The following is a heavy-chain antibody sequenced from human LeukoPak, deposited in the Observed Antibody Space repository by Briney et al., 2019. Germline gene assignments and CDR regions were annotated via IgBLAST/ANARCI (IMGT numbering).Heavy chain of an antibody. Sequence: SETLSLTCAVSGYSITSGYYWGWIRQPPGKGLEWIGSIYHSGSTYYNPPLKTRVTISVDTSKNQFSLKLSSVTAADTAVYYCARLYLRDHCSSTSCYGLYFDYWGQGTLVTVSS. CDR1: GYSITSGYY. D-gene: IGHD2-2*01. V-gene: IGHV4-38-2*01. CDR2: IYHSGST. J-gene: IGHJ4*02. CDR3: ARLYLRDHCSSTSCYGLYFDY.